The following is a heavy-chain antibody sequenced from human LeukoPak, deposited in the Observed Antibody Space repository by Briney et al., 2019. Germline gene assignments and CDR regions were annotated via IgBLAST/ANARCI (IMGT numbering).Heavy chain of an antibody. CDR3: AREMVAGTFDS. D-gene: IGHD1-7*01. Sequence: GGSLRLSCVVSGFSVNDYYMSWIRQAPGKGLEWISDIGGSESIVSYGGSVRGRFTVSRDFAMNSLFLQLNSLSADDTAVYYCAREMVAGTFDSWGQGTLVTVSS. CDR1: GFSVNDYY. V-gene: IGHV3-11*01. CDR2: IGGSESIV. J-gene: IGHJ4*02.